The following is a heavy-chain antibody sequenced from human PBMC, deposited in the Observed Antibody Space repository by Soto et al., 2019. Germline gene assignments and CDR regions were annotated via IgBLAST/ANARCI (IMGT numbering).Heavy chain of an antibody. CDR1: GGSISSSSYY. V-gene: IGHV4-39*01. J-gene: IGHJ6*02. Sequence: QLQLQESGPGLVKPSETLSLTCTVSGGSISSSSYYWGWIRQPPGKGLEWIGSIYYSGSTYYNPSLKSRVTISVDTSKNQFSLKLSSVTAADTAVYYCARHLLRPGPPNRKPRGPTNYGMDVWGQGTTVTVSS. CDR3: ARHLLRPGPPNRKPRGPTNYGMDV. D-gene: IGHD6-6*01. CDR2: IYYSGST.